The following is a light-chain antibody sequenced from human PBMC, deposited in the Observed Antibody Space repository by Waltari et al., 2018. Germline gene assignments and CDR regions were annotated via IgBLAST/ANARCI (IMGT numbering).Light chain of an antibody. CDR3: QNYVRLPAT. J-gene: IGKJ1*01. V-gene: IGKV3-20*01. Sequence: SCRASQSVSGALAWYQQRPGQAPRLLIYGASSRATGIPDRFSGSGSGTDFSLTISRLEPEDFAVYYCQNYVRLPATFGQGTKVEIK. CDR1: QSVSGA. CDR2: GAS.